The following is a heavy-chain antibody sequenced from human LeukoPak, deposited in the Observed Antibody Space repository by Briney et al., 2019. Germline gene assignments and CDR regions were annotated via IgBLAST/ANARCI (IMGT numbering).Heavy chain of an antibody. D-gene: IGHD5-12*01. V-gene: IGHV3-23*01. CDR3: AKSPGGYSGPFGD. Sequence: GGSLRLSCAASGFTFSSYAMSWVRQAPGKGLEWVSAFSGSGGSTYYADSVKGRFTISRDNAKNSLYLQMNSLRVEDTAVYYCAKSPGGYSGPFGDWGQGTLVTVSS. CDR2: FSGSGGST. J-gene: IGHJ4*02. CDR1: GFTFSSYA.